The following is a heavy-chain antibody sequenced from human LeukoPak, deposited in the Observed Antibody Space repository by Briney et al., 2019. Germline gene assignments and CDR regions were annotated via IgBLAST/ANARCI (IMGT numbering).Heavy chain of an antibody. Sequence: GGSLRLSCAASGFTFSSYSMNWVRQAPGKGLEWVSYISSSSSTIYYADSVKGRFTISRDNAKNTLYLQMNSLRAEDTAVYYCARGGMYYGSGSYYYYYYGMDVWGQGTTVTVSS. V-gene: IGHV3-48*04. CDR1: GFTFSSYS. CDR2: ISSSSSTI. J-gene: IGHJ6*02. D-gene: IGHD3-10*01. CDR3: ARGGMYYGSGSYYYYYYGMDV.